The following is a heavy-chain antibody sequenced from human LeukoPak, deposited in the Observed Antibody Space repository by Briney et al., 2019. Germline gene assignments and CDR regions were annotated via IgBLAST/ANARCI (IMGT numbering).Heavy chain of an antibody. D-gene: IGHD6-19*01. CDR1: GDSVSSKNGA. J-gene: IGHJ5*01. V-gene: IGHV6-1*01. Sequence: SQTLSLTCAVSGDSVSSKNGAWNWIRQSPSRGLEWLGRTYYRSKWYDEYADSVKGRVTISPDSSKNQFSLHVYSVTPEDTAVYYCARDLGTSGWYTFDFWGQGTLVTVSS. CDR3: ARDLGTSGWYTFDF. CDR2: TYYRSKWYD.